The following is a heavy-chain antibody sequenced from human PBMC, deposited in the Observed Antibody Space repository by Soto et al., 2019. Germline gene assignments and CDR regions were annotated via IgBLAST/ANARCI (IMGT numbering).Heavy chain of an antibody. D-gene: IGHD2-15*01. CDR2: ISWNSGSI. CDR1: GFTFDDYA. V-gene: IGHV3-9*01. J-gene: IGHJ6*03. CDR3: AKDIGVDPLGCSGGSCYPLNYWYMDV. Sequence: GGSLRLSCAASGFTFDDYAMHWVRQAPGKGLEWVSGISWNSGSIGYADSVKGRFTISRDNAKNSLYLQMNSLRAEDTALYYCAKDIGVDPLGCSGGSCYPLNYWYMDVWGKGTTVTVSS.